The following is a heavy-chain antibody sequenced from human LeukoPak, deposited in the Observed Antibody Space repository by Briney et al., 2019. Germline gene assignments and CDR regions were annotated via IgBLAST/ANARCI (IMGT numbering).Heavy chain of an antibody. CDR3: AKGVDTATLHGAFDI. D-gene: IGHD5-18*01. CDR1: GLTFSSYG. J-gene: IGHJ3*02. Sequence: GGSLRLSCAASGLTFSSYGMHWVRQAPGKGLEWVGVISFDGSYKYYADSVKGRFTISRDNSKNTLYLQMNSLRVEDTAVYYCAKGVDTATLHGAFDIWGQGTMVTVSS. V-gene: IGHV3-30*18. CDR2: ISFDGSYK.